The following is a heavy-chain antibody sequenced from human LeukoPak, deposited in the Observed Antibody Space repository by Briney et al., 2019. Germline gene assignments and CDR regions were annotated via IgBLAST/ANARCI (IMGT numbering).Heavy chain of an antibody. CDR3: ARRDDFLNWFDP. Sequence: PSETLSLTCTVSGGSISSSSYYWGWLRQPPGTGLEWIGSIYYSGSTYYNPSLKSRVTISVATSKNQFSLKLSSVTAADTAVYYCARRDDFLNWFDPWGQGTLVTVSS. J-gene: IGHJ5*02. CDR1: GGSISSSSYY. D-gene: IGHD3-3*01. CDR2: IYYSGST. V-gene: IGHV4-39*01.